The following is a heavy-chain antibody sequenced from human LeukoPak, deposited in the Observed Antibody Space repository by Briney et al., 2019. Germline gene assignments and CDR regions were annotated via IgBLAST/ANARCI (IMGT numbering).Heavy chain of an antibody. V-gene: IGHV4-34*01. Sequence: PSETLSLTCAVYGGSFSGYYWSWIRQPPGKGLEWIGEINHSGSTNYNPSLKSRVTISVDTSKNQFSLKLSSVTAADTAVYYCARGRIAVAGTGAEYFQHWGQGTLVTVSS. CDR2: INHSGST. CDR1: GGSFSGYY. D-gene: IGHD6-19*01. CDR3: ARGRIAVAGTGAEYFQH. J-gene: IGHJ1*01.